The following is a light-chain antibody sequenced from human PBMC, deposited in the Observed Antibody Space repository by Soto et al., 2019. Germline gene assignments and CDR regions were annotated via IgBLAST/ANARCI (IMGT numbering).Light chain of an antibody. Sequence: QTVVTQEPLLTVSPGGTVTLTCGSSTGAVTSGHYPYWFQQKPGQAPRTLIYDTSNKHSWTPARFSGSLLGGKATLTLSGAQPEDEADYYCLLSYRGAGEVFGGGTKLTVL. V-gene: IGLV7-46*01. CDR2: DTS. CDR1: TGAVTSGHY. J-gene: IGLJ2*01. CDR3: LLSYRGAGEV.